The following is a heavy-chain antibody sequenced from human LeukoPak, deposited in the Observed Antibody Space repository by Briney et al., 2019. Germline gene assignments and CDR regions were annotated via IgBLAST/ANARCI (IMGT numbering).Heavy chain of an antibody. CDR3: ARELRRNFPFDY. D-gene: IGHD4-11*01. Sequence: PSETLSLTCTVSGGSISSSSYYWGWIRQPPGKGLEWIGSIYYSGSTYYSPSLKSRVTISVDTSKNQFSLKLSSVTAADTAVYYCARELRRNFPFDYWGQGTLVTVSS. CDR2: IYYSGST. V-gene: IGHV4-39*07. J-gene: IGHJ4*02. CDR1: GGSISSSSYY.